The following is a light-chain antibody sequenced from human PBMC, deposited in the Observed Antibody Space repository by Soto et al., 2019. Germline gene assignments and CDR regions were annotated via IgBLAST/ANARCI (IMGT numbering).Light chain of an antibody. V-gene: IGKV1-39*01. J-gene: IGKJ1*01. CDR3: QQSYSTTWT. Sequence: DIQMPQSPSTLSASVGDRFAITCLASRSISVWLAWYQQKPGKAPKLLIYAASSLQSGVPSRFSGSGSETDFTLTISSLQPEDFATYSCQQSYSTTWTFGQGTKVEI. CDR2: AAS. CDR1: RSISVW.